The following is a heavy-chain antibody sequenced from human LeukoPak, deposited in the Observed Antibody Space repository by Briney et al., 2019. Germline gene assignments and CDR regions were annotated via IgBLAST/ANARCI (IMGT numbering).Heavy chain of an antibody. J-gene: IGHJ5*02. V-gene: IGHV1-2*02. CDR2: INPNSGGT. Sequence: ASVKVSCKASGYTFTGYYMHWVRQAPGQGLEWMGWINPNSGGTNYAQKFQGRVTITRDTSISTAYMELSRLRSDDTAVYYCARESTSLRSWFDPWGQGTLVTVSS. CDR1: GYTFTGYY. CDR3: ARESTSLRSWFDP. D-gene: IGHD2-2*01.